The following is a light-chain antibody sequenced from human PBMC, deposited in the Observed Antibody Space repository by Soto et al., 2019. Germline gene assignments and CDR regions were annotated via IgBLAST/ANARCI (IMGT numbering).Light chain of an antibody. CDR1: SSNIGRNY. CDR2: KND. CDR3: ATWDARLSSWV. V-gene: IGLV1-47*01. Sequence: QSAVSQPPSASETPGQRVTVSCSGSSSNIGRNYVYWYQQFPGTAPKLLIFKNDQRPSRVPDRFSGSKSGTSASLAISGLRSEDEADYHCATWDARLSSWVFGGGTKLTVL. J-gene: IGLJ3*02.